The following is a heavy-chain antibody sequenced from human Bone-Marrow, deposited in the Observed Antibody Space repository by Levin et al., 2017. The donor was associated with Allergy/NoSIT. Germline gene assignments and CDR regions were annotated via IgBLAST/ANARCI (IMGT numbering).Heavy chain of an antibody. CDR3: AKSSLGSNWARGYGGDA. J-gene: IGHJ6*02. CDR2: ISYDGGKE. D-gene: IGHD6-13*01. V-gene: IGHV3-30*04. CDR1: GFTFGSYA. Sequence: SCAASGFTFGSYAMHWVRQAPGKGLEWVTVISYDGGKEFYTDSVKGRFTISRDNSKKTAYLQMSSLRAEDTAVYYWAKSSLGSNWARGYGGDAWGQGTTVTVSS.